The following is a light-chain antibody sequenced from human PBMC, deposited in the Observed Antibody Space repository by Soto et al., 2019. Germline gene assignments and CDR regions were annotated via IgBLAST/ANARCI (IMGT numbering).Light chain of an antibody. J-gene: IGKJ2*01. V-gene: IGKV1-16*01. CDR1: QGINFY. CDR2: AAT. CDR3: QQYSTYPYT. Sequence: DIQMTQSPSSLSASVGDRATITCRASQGINFYLAWYQQKPGKAPKSLIYAATNVESGVPSRFSGSGSGTHFTLTINDLEPEDFATYFCQQYSTYPYTFCQGTKLEI.